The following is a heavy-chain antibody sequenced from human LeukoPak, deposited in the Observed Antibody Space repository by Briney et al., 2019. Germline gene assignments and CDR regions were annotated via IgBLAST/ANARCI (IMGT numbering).Heavy chain of an antibody. D-gene: IGHD3-10*01. CDR3: VRDGEGVAISVNYWFDP. V-gene: IGHV1-8*01. J-gene: IGHJ5*02. CDR2: MNPINGNT. Sequence: ASVKVSCKASGFTFTSYDINWVRQATGQGLEWMGWMNPINGNTGYAQKFQGRVTMTRDTSISTAYMELRSLRSDDTAVYYCVRDGEGVAISVNYWFDPWGQGTLVTVSS. CDR1: GFTFTSYD.